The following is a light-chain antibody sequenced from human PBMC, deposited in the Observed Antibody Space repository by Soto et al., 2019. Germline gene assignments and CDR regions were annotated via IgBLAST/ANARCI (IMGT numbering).Light chain of an antibody. Sequence: EIVLTQSPATLSLSPGERATLSCRASQSVSSYLAWYQQKPGQAPRLLIYDASNRANGIPARFSGSGSGVNLTHTISRLVPEAFAVYYCQQRSNVPLHTFCGGTKVE. CDR2: DAS. CDR1: QSVSSY. CDR3: QQRSNVPLHT. V-gene: IGKV3-11*01. J-gene: IGKJ4*01.